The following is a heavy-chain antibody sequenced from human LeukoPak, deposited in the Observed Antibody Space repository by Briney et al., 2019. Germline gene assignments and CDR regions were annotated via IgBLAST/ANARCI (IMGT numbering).Heavy chain of an antibody. CDR2: INPNSGGT. D-gene: IGHD3-22*01. J-gene: IGHJ4*02. CDR3: ARGAYYYDSSGYDLFDY. V-gene: IGHV1-2*02. CDR1: GYTFTGYY. Sequence: ASVKVSFKASGYTFTGYYMHWVRQAPGQGLEWMGWINPNSGGTNYAQKFQGRVTMTRDTSISTAYMELSRLRSDDTAVYYCARGAYYYDSSGYDLFDYWGQGTLVTVSS.